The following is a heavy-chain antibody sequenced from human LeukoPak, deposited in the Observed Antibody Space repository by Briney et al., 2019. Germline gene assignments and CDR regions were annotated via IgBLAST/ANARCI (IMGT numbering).Heavy chain of an antibody. V-gene: IGHV4-34*01. CDR3: ARGHSLRYFDWLPITSDAFDI. CDR1: GGSFSGYY. CDR2: INHSGST. D-gene: IGHD3-9*01. Sequence: SETLSLTCAVYGGSFSGYYWSWIRQPPGKGLEWIGEINHSGSTNYNPSLRSRVTISVDTSKNQFSLKLSSVTAADTAVYYCARGHSLRYFDWLPITSDAFDIWGQGTMVTVSS. J-gene: IGHJ3*02.